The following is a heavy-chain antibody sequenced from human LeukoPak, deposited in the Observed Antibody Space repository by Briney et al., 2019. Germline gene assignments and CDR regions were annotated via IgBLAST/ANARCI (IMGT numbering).Heavy chain of an antibody. D-gene: IGHD3-9*01. CDR2: ISYDGSNK. Sequence: PGRSLRLSCADSGFTFSSYGMHWVRQAPGKGVEWVAVISYDGSNKDYADSVQGRFTISREKAKKSQYMQMNRLRDEETAVYYCARDSLWSYDVLTGYFGGDGYFQHWGQGTLVTVSS. V-gene: IGHV3-30*03. J-gene: IGHJ1*01. CDR3: ARDSLWSYDVLTGYFGGDGYFQH. CDR1: GFTFSSYG.